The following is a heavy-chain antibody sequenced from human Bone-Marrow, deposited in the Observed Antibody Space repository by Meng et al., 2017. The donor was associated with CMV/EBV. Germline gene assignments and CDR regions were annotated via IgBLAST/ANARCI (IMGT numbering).Heavy chain of an antibody. V-gene: IGHV3-23*01. J-gene: IGHJ6*02. D-gene: IGHD3-22*01. Sequence: GGSLRLSCAASGFTFSSYAMSWVRQAPGKGLEWVSAISGSGGSTYYADSVKGRFTISRDNSKNTLYLQMNSLRAEDTAVYYCARGDDYYDSSGYLPIYYGMDVWGQGTTVTVSS. CDR2: ISGSGGST. CDR3: ARGDDYYDSSGYLPIYYGMDV. CDR1: GFTFSSYA.